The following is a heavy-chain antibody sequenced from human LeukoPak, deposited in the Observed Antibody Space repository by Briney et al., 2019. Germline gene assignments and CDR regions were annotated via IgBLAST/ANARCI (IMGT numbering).Heavy chain of an antibody. CDR2: IYYSGST. D-gene: IGHD6-6*01. V-gene: IGHV4-39*07. CDR1: GSSISSSSYY. Sequence: SETLSLTCTVSGSSISSSSYYWGWIRQTPGKGLEWIGSIYYSGSTYYNPSLKSRVTISVDTSKNQFSLKLSSVTVADTAVYYCARVRPDWYFDLWGRGTLVTVSS. CDR3: ARVRPDWYFDL. J-gene: IGHJ2*01.